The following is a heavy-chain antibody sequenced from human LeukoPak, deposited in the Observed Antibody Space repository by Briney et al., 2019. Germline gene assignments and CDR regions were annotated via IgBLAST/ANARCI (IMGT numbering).Heavy chain of an antibody. Sequence: GGSLRLSCATSGFTFTTYSMNWVRQAPGKGLEWVSGISSDSTYMYYADSVKGRFTISRDDAKNSLYLQMNSLRAEDTAVYYCARDKSNDPFDIWGQGTMVTVSS. CDR1: GFTFTTYS. J-gene: IGHJ3*02. CDR2: ISSDSTYM. V-gene: IGHV3-21*01. CDR3: ARDKSNDPFDI.